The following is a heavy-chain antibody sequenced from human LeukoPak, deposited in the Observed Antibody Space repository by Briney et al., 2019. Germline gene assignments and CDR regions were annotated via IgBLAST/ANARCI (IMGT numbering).Heavy chain of an antibody. V-gene: IGHV4-59*08. CDR2: IYYSRST. Sequence: SETLSLTCTVSGGSISSYYRSWIRQPPGKGLEWIGYIYYSRSTNYNPSLKSRVTISVDTSKNQFSLKLSSVTAADTAVYYCARLYGLGAAATRIYYYYGMDVWGQGTTVTVSS. CDR1: GGSISSYY. D-gene: IGHD2-15*01. CDR3: ARLYGLGAAATRIYYYYGMDV. J-gene: IGHJ6*02.